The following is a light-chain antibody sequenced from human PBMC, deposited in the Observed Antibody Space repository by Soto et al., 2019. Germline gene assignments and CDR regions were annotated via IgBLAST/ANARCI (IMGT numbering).Light chain of an antibody. CDR1: QSVSSSY. CDR2: GAS. V-gene: IGKV3-20*01. Sequence: EIVLTQSPGTLSLSPGERATLSCRASQSVSSSYLAWYQQKPGQAPRLLIYGASSRATGVPDRFSGSGSGTDFTLTISRLEPEDFAVYYFQQDGSSPLTFGPGTKVDIK. CDR3: QQDGSSPLT. J-gene: IGKJ3*01.